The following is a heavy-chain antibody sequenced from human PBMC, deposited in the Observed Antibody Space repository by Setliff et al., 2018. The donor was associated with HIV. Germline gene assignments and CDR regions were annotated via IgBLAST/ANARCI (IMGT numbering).Heavy chain of an antibody. CDR1: GFIFSNYW. CDR2: IKQDGSEK. V-gene: IGHV3-7*01. J-gene: IGHJ4*02. CDR3: AREGITGTTLHPY. D-gene: IGHD1-7*01. Sequence: GGSLRLSCAASGFIFSNYWMSWVRQAPGKGLEWVANIKQDGSEKYYVDSVKGRFTISRDNAKNSLYLQMNTLRAEDTAVYYCAREGITGTTLHPYWGQGTLVTVSS.